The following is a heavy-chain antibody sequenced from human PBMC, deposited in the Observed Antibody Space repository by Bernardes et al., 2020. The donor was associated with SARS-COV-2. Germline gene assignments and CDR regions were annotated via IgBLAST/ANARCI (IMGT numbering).Heavy chain of an antibody. Sequence: SETLSLTCVVSGGSFGGYYWNWIRQPPGKGLEWIGEINHDGTTNYNPSLKSRVTISLDTSKNQFSLKLTSLTAADTAVYYCAREPRAWNLWYGLDVWGQGTTVTVSS. CDR1: GGSFGGYY. D-gene: IGHD1-1*01. CDR2: INHDGTT. V-gene: IGHV4-34*01. CDR3: AREPRAWNLWYGLDV. J-gene: IGHJ6*02.